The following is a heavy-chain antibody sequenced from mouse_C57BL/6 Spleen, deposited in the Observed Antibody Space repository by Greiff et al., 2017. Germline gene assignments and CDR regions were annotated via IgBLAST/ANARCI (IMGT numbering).Heavy chain of an antibody. V-gene: IGHV1-15*01. CDR1: GYTFTDSE. CDR2: IDPETGGT. CDR3: TRRDSIYYYGSDYYAMDY. Sequence: VQLQQSGAELVRPGASVTLSCKASGYTFTDSEMHWVKQTPVHGLEWIGAIDPETGGTAYNQKFKGKAILTADKSSSTAYMELRRLTSEDSAVYYCTRRDSIYYYGSDYYAMDYWGQGTSVTVSS. J-gene: IGHJ4*01. D-gene: IGHD1-1*01.